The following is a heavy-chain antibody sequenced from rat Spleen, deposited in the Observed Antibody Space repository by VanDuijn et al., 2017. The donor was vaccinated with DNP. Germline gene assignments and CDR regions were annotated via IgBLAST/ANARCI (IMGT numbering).Heavy chain of an antibody. CDR2: IWGGGST. Sequence: QVQLKESGPGLVQSSQTLSLTCTVSGFSLTNYGVSWVRQPPGKGLEWIAAIWGGGSTDYNSALKSRPRISRDTSKSQVLLEMNSLQTEDTAMYFCARWHLYLSYFDYWGQGVMVTASS. D-gene: IGHD1-2*01. CDR1: GFSLTNYG. V-gene: IGHV2-16*01. J-gene: IGHJ2*01. CDR3: ARWHLYLSYFDY.